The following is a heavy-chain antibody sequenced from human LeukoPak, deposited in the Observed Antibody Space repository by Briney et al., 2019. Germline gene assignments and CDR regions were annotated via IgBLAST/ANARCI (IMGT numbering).Heavy chain of an antibody. Sequence: GGSLRLSCAASGFTFSSYAMHWVRQAPGKGLEWVAVISYDGSNKYYADSVKGRFTISRDNSKNTLYPQMNSLRAEDTAVYYCARETLSSSWFHFDYWGQGTLVTVSS. D-gene: IGHD6-13*01. V-gene: IGHV3-30*01. CDR3: ARETLSSSWFHFDY. CDR2: ISYDGSNK. CDR1: GFTFSSYA. J-gene: IGHJ4*02.